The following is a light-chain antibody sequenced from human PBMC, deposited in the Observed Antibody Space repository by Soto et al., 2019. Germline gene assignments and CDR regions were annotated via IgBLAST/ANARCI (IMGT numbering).Light chain of an antibody. J-gene: IGLJ1*01. V-gene: IGLV2-14*03. CDR2: DVS. Sequence: QSALTQPASVSGSPGQSITISCTGTSSDIGGYNYVSWYQQLPGKVPKLIIYDVSNRPSGVSDRFSGSKSGNAASLTISGLQAEDEADYYCSSYTSTSTLYGFGSGTKLTAL. CDR1: SSDIGGYNY. CDR3: SSYTSTSTLYG.